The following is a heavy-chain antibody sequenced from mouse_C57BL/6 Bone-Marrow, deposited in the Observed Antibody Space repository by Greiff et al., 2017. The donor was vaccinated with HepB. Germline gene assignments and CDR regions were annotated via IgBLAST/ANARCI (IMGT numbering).Heavy chain of an antibody. Sequence: EVQVVESGGDLVKPGGSLKLSCAASGFTFSSYGMSWVRQTPDKRLEWVATISSGGSYTYYPDSVKGRFTISRDNAKNTLYLQMSSLKSEDTAMYYCARKGGCCDYWGQGTTLTVSS. CDR2: ISSGGSYT. V-gene: IGHV5-6*01. J-gene: IGHJ2*01. CDR3: ARKGGCCDY. CDR1: GFTFSSYG.